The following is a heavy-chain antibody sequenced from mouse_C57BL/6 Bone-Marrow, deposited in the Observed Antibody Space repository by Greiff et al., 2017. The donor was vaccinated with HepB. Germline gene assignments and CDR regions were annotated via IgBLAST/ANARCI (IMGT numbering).Heavy chain of an antibody. CDR3: ARGDIVATHYFDY. CDR1: GYAFSSSW. Sequence: QVQLQQSGPELVKPGASVKISCKASGYAFSSSWMNWVKQRPGKGLEWIGRIYPGDGDTNYNGKFKGKATLTADKSSSTAYMQLSSLTSEDSAVYFCARGDIVATHYFDYWGQGTTLTVSS. J-gene: IGHJ2*01. CDR2: IYPGDGDT. D-gene: IGHD1-1*01. V-gene: IGHV1-82*01.